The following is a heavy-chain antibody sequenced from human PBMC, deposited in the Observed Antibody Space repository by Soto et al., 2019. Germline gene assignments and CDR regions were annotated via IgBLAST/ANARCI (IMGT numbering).Heavy chain of an antibody. CDR1: GFTFSDSG. Sequence: QVQLVESGGSVVQPGRSLRLSCAASGFTFSDSGMHWVRQAPGKGLEWVAVISYDGSKKNYADSVKGRFTISRDNSKNTRYLQMNGLVAEDTAMYYCEKESVLFRGREVVSTVSWFDPWGQGALVTVSS. CDR3: EKESVLFRGREVVSTVSWFDP. J-gene: IGHJ5*02. CDR2: ISYDGSKK. D-gene: IGHD3-16*01. V-gene: IGHV3-30*18.